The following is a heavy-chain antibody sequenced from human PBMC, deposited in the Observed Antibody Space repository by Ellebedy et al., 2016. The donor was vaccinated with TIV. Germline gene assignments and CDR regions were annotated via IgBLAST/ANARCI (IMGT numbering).Heavy chain of an antibody. V-gene: IGHV3-7*01. CDR2: IKQDGSEK. D-gene: IGHD1-1*01. Sequence: GGSLRLSCAASGFTFSSYWMTWVRQAPGKGLEWVANIKQDGSEKYYVDSVKGRFTISRDNAKNSLYLQMNSLRAEDTAMYYCAQWNARADAFDIWGQGTMVTISS. CDR3: AQWNARADAFDI. CDR1: GFTFSSYW. J-gene: IGHJ3*02.